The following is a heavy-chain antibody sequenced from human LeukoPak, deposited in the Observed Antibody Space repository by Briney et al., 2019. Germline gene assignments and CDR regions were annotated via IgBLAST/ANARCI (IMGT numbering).Heavy chain of an antibody. CDR3: ARASGPTYGSDY. CDR1: GVSISTYY. Sequence: SETLSLTCTVSGVSISTYYWSWIRQPPGKGLEWIGNIYYSGSTNYNPSLKSRVTISVDTSKNQFSLKLTSVTAADTAVYYCARASGPTYGSDYWGQGTLVTVSS. D-gene: IGHD6-25*01. J-gene: IGHJ4*02. V-gene: IGHV4-59*01. CDR2: IYYSGST.